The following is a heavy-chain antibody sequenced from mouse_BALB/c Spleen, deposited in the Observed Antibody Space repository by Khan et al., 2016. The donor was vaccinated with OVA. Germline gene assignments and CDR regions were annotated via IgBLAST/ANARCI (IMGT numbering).Heavy chain of an antibody. CDR2: ISSGGDYT. CDR1: GFTFSSYS. Sequence: EVELVESGGDLVKPGGSLKLSCAASGFTFSSYSMSWVRQTPDKRLEWVASISSGGDYTYYPDSVKGRFTISRDNAKNTLYLQMSDLTSEDTAMDYCADYLTGSVADWGQGTLVTVSA. D-gene: IGHD4-1*01. J-gene: IGHJ3*01. CDR3: ADYLTGSVAD. V-gene: IGHV5-6*01.